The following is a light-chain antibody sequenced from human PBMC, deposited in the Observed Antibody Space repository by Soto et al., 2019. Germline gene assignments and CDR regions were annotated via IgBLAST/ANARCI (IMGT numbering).Light chain of an antibody. CDR2: DTS. CDR1: QSVSSY. V-gene: IGKV3-11*01. J-gene: IGKJ1*01. CDR3: QQRSTWPRT. Sequence: ELVLTQSPATLSLSPGERATLSCRASQSVSSYLAWYQQKPGQAPRVLIYDTSNRVTGIPARFSGSGSGTDCTLTISSLEPEDFAVYYCQQRSTWPRTFGQGTKVDIK.